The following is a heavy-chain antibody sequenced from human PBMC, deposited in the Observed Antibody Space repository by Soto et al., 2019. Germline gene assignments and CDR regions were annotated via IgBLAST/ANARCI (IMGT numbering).Heavy chain of an antibody. Sequence: QVQLVQSGAEVKKPGSSVKVSCKASGGTFSSYAISWVRQAPGQGLEWMGGIIPIFGTANYAQKFQGRVTITADESTSTGYMGLSSLRSEDTAVYYCARDDKGGRIAAAGTTRMCYYYYGMDVWGQGTTVTVSS. V-gene: IGHV1-69*12. CDR3: ARDDKGGRIAAAGTTRMCYYYYGMDV. J-gene: IGHJ6*02. CDR2: IIPIFGTA. D-gene: IGHD6-13*01. CDR1: GGTFSSYA.